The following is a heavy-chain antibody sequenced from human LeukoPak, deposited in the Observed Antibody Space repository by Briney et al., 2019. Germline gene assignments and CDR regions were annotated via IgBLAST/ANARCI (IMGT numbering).Heavy chain of an antibody. V-gene: IGHV3-48*01. D-gene: IGHD2-15*01. CDR3: ASVGRAGSHDQYLQH. CDR1: GFTFSRYW. CDR2: FSSDSSVI. Sequence: PGGSLRLSCAASGFTFSRYWMHWVRQTPGKGLEWLSYFSSDSSVIHYADSVKGRFTISRDNAKSSLYLQMNSLRAEDTAVYYCASVGRAGSHDQYLQHWGQGTLVTVSS. J-gene: IGHJ1*01.